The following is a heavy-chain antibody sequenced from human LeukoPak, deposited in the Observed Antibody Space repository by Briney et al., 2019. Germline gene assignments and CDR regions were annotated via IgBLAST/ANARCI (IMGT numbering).Heavy chain of an antibody. D-gene: IGHD1-26*01. Sequence: GGSLRLSCAASGFAFSTFVMSWVRQAPGKRLDWGSSISGSGGSTYYADSVKGRFTISRDSSKNTLYLQTNSLRAEDTAVYHCAKGVGTNKGGYYFDYWGQGTPVTVSS. V-gene: IGHV3-23*01. J-gene: IGHJ4*02. CDR3: AKGVGTNKGGYYFDY. CDR2: ISGSGGST. CDR1: GFAFSTFV.